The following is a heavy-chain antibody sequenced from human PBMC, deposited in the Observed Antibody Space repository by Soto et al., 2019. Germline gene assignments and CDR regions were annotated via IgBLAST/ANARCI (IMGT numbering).Heavy chain of an antibody. J-gene: IGHJ5*02. V-gene: IGHV4-39*01. Sequence: SETLSLTCTVSGGSISSSSYYWGWIRQPPGKGLEWIGSIYYSGSTYYNPSLKSRVTISVDTSKNQFSLKLSSVTAADTAVYYSVLLWFGESSSWFDPWGQGTLVTVSS. CDR3: VLLWFGESSSWFDP. CDR1: GGSISSSSYY. CDR2: IYYSGST. D-gene: IGHD3-10*01.